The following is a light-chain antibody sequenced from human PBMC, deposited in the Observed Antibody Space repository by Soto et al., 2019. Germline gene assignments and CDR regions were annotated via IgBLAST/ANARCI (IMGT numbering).Light chain of an antibody. CDR3: QQYNSWPRT. CDR2: AAS. J-gene: IGKJ1*01. Sequence: EIVMTQSPATLSVSPGERATLSCRASQTVTRNLAWYQQKPGQAPRLLIYAASARATGIPARFSGNGSGTEFTLTISSLQSEDFAVYYCQQYNSWPRTFGQGTKVEIK. V-gene: IGKV3-15*01. CDR1: QTVTRN.